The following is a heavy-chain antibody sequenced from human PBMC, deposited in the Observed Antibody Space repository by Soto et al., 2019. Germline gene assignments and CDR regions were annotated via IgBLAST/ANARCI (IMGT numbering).Heavy chain of an antibody. CDR3: ASHRPYGGSGSYYSFDY. Sequence: PSETLSLTCTVSGGSISSYYWSWIRQPPGKGLEWIGYIYYSGSTNYNPSLKSRVTISVDTSKNQFSLKLSSVTAADTAVYYCASHRPYGGSGSYYSFDYWGQGTLVTVS. CDR1: GGSISSYY. D-gene: IGHD3-10*01. J-gene: IGHJ4*02. V-gene: IGHV4-59*08. CDR2: IYYSGST.